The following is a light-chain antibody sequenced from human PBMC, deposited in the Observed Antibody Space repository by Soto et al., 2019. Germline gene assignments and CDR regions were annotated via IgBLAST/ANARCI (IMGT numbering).Light chain of an antibody. CDR1: QSVSSN. J-gene: IGKJ1*01. CDR2: GAS. V-gene: IGKV3-15*01. CDR3: QQYNNWPRT. Sequence: EIEMTESPATLSVSRGERATLSCRASQSVSSNLAWYQQKPGQAPRLLIYGASTRATGIPARFSGSGSGTEFTLTISSLQSEDFAVDYCQQYNNWPRTFGQGTKV.